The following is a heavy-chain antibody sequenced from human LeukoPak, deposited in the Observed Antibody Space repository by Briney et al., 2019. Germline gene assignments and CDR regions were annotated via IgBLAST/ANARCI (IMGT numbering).Heavy chain of an antibody. D-gene: IGHD2-2*01. CDR1: GITFRNYW. Sequence: PGGSLSLSCAASGITFRNYWMSWVRQAPGKGLEWVAFIKEDGSDKHYVDSVKGRFTISRDNAQNSLYLQMNSLRAEDTAVYFCHQPVTLPAWGQGTLVTVSS. CDR3: HQPVTLPA. V-gene: IGHV3-7*01. J-gene: IGHJ5*02. CDR2: IKEDGSDK.